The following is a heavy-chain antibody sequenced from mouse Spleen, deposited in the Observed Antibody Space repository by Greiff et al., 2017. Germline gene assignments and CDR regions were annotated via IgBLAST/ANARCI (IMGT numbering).Heavy chain of an antibody. D-gene: IGHD3-3*01. CDR2: IRSQNNNYAT. J-gene: IGHJ3*01. Sequence: EVQGVESGGGLVQPKGSLKLSCAASGFSFNTFALNWVRQAPGKGLEWVARIRSQNNNYATYFADSVKDRFTISRDDSESMLYLQMNNLKTEDTAMYYCVRGWGDAWFAYWGQGTLVTVSA. V-gene: IGHV10-1*01. CDR3: VRGWGDAWFAY. CDR1: GFSFNTFA.